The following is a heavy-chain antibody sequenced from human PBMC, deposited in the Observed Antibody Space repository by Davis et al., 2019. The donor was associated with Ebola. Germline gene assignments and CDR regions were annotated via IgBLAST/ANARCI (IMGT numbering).Heavy chain of an antibody. D-gene: IGHD2-21*01. V-gene: IGHV3-21*01. CDR1: GFTFSSYS. CDR2: ISSSSSYI. Sequence: GESLKISCAASGFTFSSYSMNWVRQAPGKGLEWVSSISSSSSYIYYADSVKGRFTISRDNAKNSLYLQMNSLRAEDTAVYYCARESCGGDCYSFWGQGTLVTVSS. CDR3: ARESCGGDCYSF. J-gene: IGHJ4*02.